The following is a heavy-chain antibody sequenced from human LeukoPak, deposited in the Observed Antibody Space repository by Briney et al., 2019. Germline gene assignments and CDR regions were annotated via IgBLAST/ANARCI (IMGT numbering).Heavy chain of an antibody. V-gene: IGHV3-30*03. J-gene: IGHJ4*02. D-gene: IGHD3-3*01. CDR1: GFTFSSYG. CDR2: ISYDGSSK. Sequence: PGGSLRLPCAASGFTFSSYGMHWVRQAPGKGLEWVAVISYDGSSKYYADSVKGRFTISRDNSKNTLYLQMNSLRAEDTAVYYCARDLRFWSGYSWSHWGQGTLVTVSS. CDR3: ARDLRFWSGYSWSH.